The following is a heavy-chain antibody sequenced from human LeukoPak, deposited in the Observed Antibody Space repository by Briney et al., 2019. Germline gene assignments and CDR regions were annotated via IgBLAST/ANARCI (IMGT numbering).Heavy chain of an antibody. Sequence: SETLSLTCTVSGGSISSYYWSWIRQPPGKGLEWIGYIYYSGSTYYNPSLKSRVTISVDRSKNQFSLKLSSVTAADTAVYYCARDNRQLVDYWGQGTLVTVSS. CDR2: IYYSGST. CDR1: GGSISSYY. D-gene: IGHD6-6*01. J-gene: IGHJ4*02. V-gene: IGHV4-59*12. CDR3: ARDNRQLVDY.